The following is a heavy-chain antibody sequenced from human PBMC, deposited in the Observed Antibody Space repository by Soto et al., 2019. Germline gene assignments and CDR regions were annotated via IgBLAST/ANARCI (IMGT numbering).Heavy chain of an antibody. Sequence: ASVKVSCKASGYTFTGYYMHWVRQAPGQGLEWMGWINPNSGGTNYAQKFQGWVTMTRDTPISTAYMELSRLRSDDTAVYYCARGKLYSSSWSGRYYFDYWGQGTLVTVSS. CDR1: GYTFTGYY. V-gene: IGHV1-2*04. D-gene: IGHD6-13*01. J-gene: IGHJ4*02. CDR3: ARGKLYSSSWSGRYYFDY. CDR2: INPNSGGT.